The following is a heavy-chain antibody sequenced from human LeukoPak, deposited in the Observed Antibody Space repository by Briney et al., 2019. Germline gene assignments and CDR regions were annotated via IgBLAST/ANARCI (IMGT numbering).Heavy chain of an antibody. D-gene: IGHD3-3*01. J-gene: IGHJ6*02. V-gene: IGHV3-21*01. CDR3: ARDLEGISGMGV. Sequence: SSTYRYYADSVKGRFTVSRDNAKNSLYLQMNSLRAEDTAVYYCARDLEGISGMGVWGQGTAVTVSS. CDR2: SSTYR.